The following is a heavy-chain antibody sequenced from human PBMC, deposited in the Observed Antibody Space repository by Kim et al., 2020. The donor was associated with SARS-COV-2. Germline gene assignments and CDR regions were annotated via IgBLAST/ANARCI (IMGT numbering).Heavy chain of an antibody. V-gene: IGHV4-39*01. CDR3: ARQRAWLRFPTTLWDY. J-gene: IGHJ4*02. D-gene: IGHD5-12*01. Sequence: SLKSRVTIAVDTSKNQFSLKLSSVTAADTAVYYCARQRAWLRFPTTLWDYWGQGTLVTVSS.